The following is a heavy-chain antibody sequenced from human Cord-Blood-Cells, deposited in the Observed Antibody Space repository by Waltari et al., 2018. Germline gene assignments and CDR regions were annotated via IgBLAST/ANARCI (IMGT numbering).Heavy chain of an antibody. CDR1: GGTFSSYT. D-gene: IGHD3-10*01. V-gene: IGHV1-69*02. CDR3: ARSEVQAPPGY. CDR2: IIPILGIA. J-gene: IGHJ4*02. Sequence: QVQLVQSGAEVTKPGSSVTVSCKASGGTFSSYTTSWVRQAPGQGLEWMGRIIPILGIANYAQKFQGRVTITADKSTSTAYMELSSLRSEDTAVYYCARSEVQAPPGYWGQGTLVTVSS.